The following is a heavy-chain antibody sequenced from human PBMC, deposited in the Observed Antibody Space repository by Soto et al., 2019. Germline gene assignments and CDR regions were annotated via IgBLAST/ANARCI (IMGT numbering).Heavy chain of an antibody. V-gene: IGHV1-69*01. CDR2: SIPIFRTA. CDR1: GGTFSIYS. J-gene: IGHJ6*01. D-gene: IGHD6-13*01. Sequence: QVQLVQSGAEVKKPGSSVKVSCTASGGTFSIYSINWVRQAPGQGLEWMGGSIPIFRTANYEQKFQGRVTITADESTSTVYMELSSLRSEDTAVYYCARGGQHRNASSSYDMDVWGQGTTVTVSS. CDR3: ARGGQHRNASSSYDMDV.